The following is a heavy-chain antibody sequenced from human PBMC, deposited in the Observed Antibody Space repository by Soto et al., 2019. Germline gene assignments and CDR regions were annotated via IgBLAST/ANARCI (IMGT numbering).Heavy chain of an antibody. D-gene: IGHD2-21*01. J-gene: IGHJ4*02. CDR1: GFRVYNDG. CDR2: IKSKTDGGTI. V-gene: IGHV3-15*01. CDR3: TTDRFV. Sequence: GGSLRLSCAASGFRVYNDGMSWVRQAPGKGLEWVGRIKSKTDGGTIDYAAPVKGKFTISIDNSKNTLYLQMKSLKTEDTAVYYCTTDRFVWGQGTLLTVSS.